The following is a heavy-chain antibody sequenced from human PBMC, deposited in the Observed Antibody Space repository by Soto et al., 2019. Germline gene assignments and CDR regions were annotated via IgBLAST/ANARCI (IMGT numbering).Heavy chain of an antibody. D-gene: IGHD3-10*01. CDR3: ARDRGGYYYYGMDV. Sequence: ESGGGLVQPGGSLRLSCAASGFTVSSNYMSWVRQAPGKGLEWVSVIYSGGSTYYADSVKGRFTISRDNSKNTLYLQMNSLRAEDTAVYYCARDRGGYYYYGMDVWGQGTTVTVSS. CDR2: IYSGGST. CDR1: GFTVSSNY. V-gene: IGHV3-66*01. J-gene: IGHJ6*02.